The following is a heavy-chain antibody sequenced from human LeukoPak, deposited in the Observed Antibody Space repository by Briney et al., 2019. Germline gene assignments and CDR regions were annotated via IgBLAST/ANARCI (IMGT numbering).Heavy chain of an antibody. J-gene: IGHJ4*02. Sequence: PGGFLRLSCAASGFTVSSNYMSWVRQAPGKGLEWVPVIYSGGSTYYADSVKGRFTISRDNSKNTLYLQMNSLRAEDTAVYYCARDEEYGVRGVTLDYWGQGTLVTVSS. CDR3: ARDEEYGVRGVTLDY. CDR1: GFTVSSNY. V-gene: IGHV3-53*01. CDR2: IYSGGST. D-gene: IGHD3-10*01.